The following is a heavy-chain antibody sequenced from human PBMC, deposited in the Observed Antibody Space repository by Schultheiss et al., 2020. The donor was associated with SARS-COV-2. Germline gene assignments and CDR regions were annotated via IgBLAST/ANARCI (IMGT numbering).Heavy chain of an antibody. Sequence: SQTLSLTCAISGDSVSSNSAAWNWIRKSPSRGLEWLGRTYYRSKWYNDYAVSVKSRITINPDTSKNQFSLQLNSVTPEDTAVYYCAQAVAGYYYGMDVWGQGTTVTVSS. CDR2: TYYRSKWYN. D-gene: IGHD6-19*01. V-gene: IGHV6-1*01. CDR3: AQAVAGYYYGMDV. J-gene: IGHJ6*02. CDR1: GDSVSSNSAA.